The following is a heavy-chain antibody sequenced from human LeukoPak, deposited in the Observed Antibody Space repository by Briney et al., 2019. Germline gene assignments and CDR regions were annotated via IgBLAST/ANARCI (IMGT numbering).Heavy chain of an antibody. V-gene: IGHV3-11*01. CDR2: ISSSGSTI. CDR3: ARDLYYYDSSGYYYGDAFDS. Sequence: GGSLRLSCAASGFTFSNAWMSWVRQAPGKGLEWVSYISSSGSTIYYPDSVKGRFTISRDNAKNSLYLQMNSLRAEDTAVYYCARDLYYYDSSGYYYGDAFDSWGQGTMVTVSS. CDR1: GFTFSNAW. J-gene: IGHJ3*02. D-gene: IGHD3-22*01.